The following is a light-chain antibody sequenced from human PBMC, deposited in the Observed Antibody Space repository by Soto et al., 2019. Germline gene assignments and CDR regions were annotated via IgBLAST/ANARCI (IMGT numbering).Light chain of an antibody. Sequence: AIQMTQSPSSLSASVGDRVTITCRASQGIRNDLGWYQQKPGRAPKLLIYAASSLQSGVPSRFSGSGSGTDFTRTISSLPPGDFATYYCLQDYNAPRTFGQGTKVEIK. V-gene: IGKV1-6*01. CDR2: AAS. J-gene: IGKJ1*01. CDR1: QGIRND. CDR3: LQDYNAPRT.